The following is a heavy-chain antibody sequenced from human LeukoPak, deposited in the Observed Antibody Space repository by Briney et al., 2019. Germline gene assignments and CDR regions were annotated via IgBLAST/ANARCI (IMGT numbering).Heavy chain of an antibody. CDR2: INAGNGNT. Sequence: GASVTVSFKASGYTFTSYAMHWVRQAPGQRLEWMGWINAGNGNTKYSQEFQGRVTITRDTSASTAYMELSSLRSEDMAVYYCARVVKYRSGPLTDLLPYYFDYWGQGTLVTVSS. CDR3: ARVVKYRSGPLTDLLPYYFDY. D-gene: IGHD6-19*01. V-gene: IGHV1-3*03. CDR1: GYTFTSYA. J-gene: IGHJ4*02.